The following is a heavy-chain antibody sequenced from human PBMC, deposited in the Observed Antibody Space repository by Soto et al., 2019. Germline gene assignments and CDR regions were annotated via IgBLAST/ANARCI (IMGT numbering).Heavy chain of an antibody. CDR2: IYYSGNT. Sequence: SETLSLTCTVSGWSINTYYWSWIRQPPGKGLEWIGYIYYSGNTNYSPSLKSRVTISLDTSKNQFSLKLSSVTAADTAVYYCARSVFPWAQGTLVTVSS. CDR1: GWSINTYY. CDR3: ARSVFP. V-gene: IGHV4-59*12. J-gene: IGHJ5*02.